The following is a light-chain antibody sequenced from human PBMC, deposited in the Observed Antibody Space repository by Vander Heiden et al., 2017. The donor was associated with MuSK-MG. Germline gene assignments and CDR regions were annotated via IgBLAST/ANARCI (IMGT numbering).Light chain of an antibody. V-gene: IGKV3-11*01. CDR2: DAS. CDR1: QSVSSY. Sequence: EIVLTHSPGTLSLSPGERATLSCRASQSVSSYLEWHQQKPGQAPRLLIYDASNRANGIPDRFSGSGYGTDFTLTSSSREHEDYAVYYSQQRSDSISFGQGTKMDIK. J-gene: IGKJ2*01. CDR3: QQRSDSIS.